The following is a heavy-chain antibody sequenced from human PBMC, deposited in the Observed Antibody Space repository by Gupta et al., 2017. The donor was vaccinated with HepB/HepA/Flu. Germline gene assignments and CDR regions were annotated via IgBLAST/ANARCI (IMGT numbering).Heavy chain of an antibody. Sequence: QVQLVQSGAEVKKPGASVKVSCKASGYTFTGYYMHWVRQAPGQGLEWMGWINPNSGGTNYAQKFQGWVTMTRDTSISTAYMELSRLRSDDTAVYYCARGDYQKGQMPNFDYWGQGTLVTVSS. CDR2: INPNSGGT. J-gene: IGHJ4*02. D-gene: IGHD2-2*01. V-gene: IGHV1-2*04. CDR1: GYTFTGYY. CDR3: ARGDYQKGQMPNFDY.